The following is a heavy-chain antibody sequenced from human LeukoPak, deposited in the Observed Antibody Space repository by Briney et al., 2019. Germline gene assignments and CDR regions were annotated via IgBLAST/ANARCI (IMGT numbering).Heavy chain of an antibody. CDR2: IHPGGST. CDR3: ARAPDRIRFDP. Sequence: PSETLSLTCAVYGGSLRADFWSWIRQPPGKGLEWIGDIHPGGSTKYNPSLESRDNIKLDTSKNQFSLSLTSVHAAYAPVYYCARAPDRIRFDPWGQGALVTVSS. J-gene: IGHJ5*02. V-gene: IGHV4-34*01. CDR1: GGSLRADF. D-gene: IGHD1-14*01.